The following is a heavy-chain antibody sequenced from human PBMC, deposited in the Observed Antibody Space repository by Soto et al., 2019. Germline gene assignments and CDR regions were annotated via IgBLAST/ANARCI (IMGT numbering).Heavy chain of an antibody. D-gene: IGHD3-3*01. Sequence: QVQLVESGGGVVQPGRSLTLSCAASGFTFSKYTMHWVRQAPGKGLEWVAAISDDGSNTYYADSVKGRFTISRDNSKNTLYLQMNSLSNEDTAVHYCAREVYYDFWSGFNTHPYYFDDWGQGTLLTVSP. J-gene: IGHJ4*02. CDR2: ISDDGSNT. V-gene: IGHV3-30-3*01. CDR3: AREVYYDFWSGFNTHPYYFDD. CDR1: GFTFSKYT.